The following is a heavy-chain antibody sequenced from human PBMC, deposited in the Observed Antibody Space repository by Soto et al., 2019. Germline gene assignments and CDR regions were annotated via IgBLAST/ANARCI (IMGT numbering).Heavy chain of an antibody. V-gene: IGHV4-31*01. CDR1: GGSISSGGYY. CDR2: IYYSGST. D-gene: IGHD3-9*01. CDR3: ARNTAGEYDILTGYYYIPGYYMDV. Sequence: SETLSLTCTVSGGSISSGGYYWSWIRQHPGKGLEWIGYIYYSGSTYYNPSLKSLVTISVDTAKTQFSLKLSSVTAADTAVYYCARNTAGEYDILTGYYYIPGYYMDVWGKGTTVTVSS. J-gene: IGHJ6*03.